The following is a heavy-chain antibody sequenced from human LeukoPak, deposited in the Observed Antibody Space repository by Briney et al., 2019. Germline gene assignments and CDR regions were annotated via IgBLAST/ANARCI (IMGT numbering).Heavy chain of an antibody. CDR2: IKQDGSEK. D-gene: IGHD3-10*01. J-gene: IGHJ4*02. V-gene: IGHV3-7*01. CDR3: ARWGYASGSPSFDY. Sequence: PGGSLRLSCAASGFTFSSYWMSWVRQAPGKGLEWVANIKQDGSEKYYVDSVKGRFTISRDNAKNSLFLQMSCLRAEDTAVYYCARWGYASGSPSFDYWGQGTLVTVSS. CDR1: GFTFSSYW.